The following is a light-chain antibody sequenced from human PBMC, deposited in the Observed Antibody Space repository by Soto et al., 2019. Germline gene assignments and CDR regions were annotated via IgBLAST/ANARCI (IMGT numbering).Light chain of an antibody. CDR3: QQYGSSPIYA. Sequence: EIVLTQSPGILSLSPGERATLSCRASQSVISSYLSWYRQKPGQAPKLLIYGASTRAAGTPDRFSGSGSGTDFTLTISRLEPEEFAVYYCQQYGSSPIYAFGQGTKLEIK. V-gene: IGKV3-20*01. J-gene: IGKJ2*01. CDR2: GAS. CDR1: QSVISSY.